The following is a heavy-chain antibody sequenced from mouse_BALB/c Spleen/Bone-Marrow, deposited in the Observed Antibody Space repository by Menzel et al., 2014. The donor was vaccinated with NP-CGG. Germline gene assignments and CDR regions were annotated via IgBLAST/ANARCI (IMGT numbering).Heavy chain of an antibody. CDR2: NNPSNGGT. V-gene: IGHV1S81*02. CDR1: GYTFTSYY. D-gene: IGHD2-1*01. Sequence: VQLQQSGAELVKPGASVKLSCKASGYTFTSYYMYWVKQRPGQGLEWIGENNPSNGGTNFNEKFKSKATLTVDKSSSTAYMQLSSLTSEDSAVYYCTRSYYGNYFDVWGAGTTVTVSP. CDR3: TRSYYGNYFDV. J-gene: IGHJ1*01.